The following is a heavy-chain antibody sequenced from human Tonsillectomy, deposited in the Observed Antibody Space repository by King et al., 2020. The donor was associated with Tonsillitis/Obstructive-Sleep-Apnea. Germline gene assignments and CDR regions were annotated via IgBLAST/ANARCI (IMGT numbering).Heavy chain of an antibody. CDR1: GYSFITYW. Sequence: VQLVQSGAEVKKPGESLKISCKGSGYSFITYWIGWVRQMPGKGLEWMGIINPVDSDTRYSPSFQGQVTISVDKSISIAYLHWSSLKASDTAMYYCARVLGYCSGDNCPGWFFDYWGQGTLVTVSS. V-gene: IGHV5-51*01. J-gene: IGHJ4*02. CDR3: ARVLGYCSGDNCPGWFFDY. CDR2: INPVDSDT. D-gene: IGHD2-15*01.